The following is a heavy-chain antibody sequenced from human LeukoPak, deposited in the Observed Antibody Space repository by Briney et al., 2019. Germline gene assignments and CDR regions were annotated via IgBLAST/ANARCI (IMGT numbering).Heavy chain of an antibody. V-gene: IGHV5-10-1*01. CDR3: ARQYHYDSSGYPYAFEI. CDR2: IDPSDSHT. Sequence: GGSLRLSCKGSGYRFASYWISWVRQMPGKGLEWMGRIDPSDSHTNYSPSFQGHVTISGDKSISTAYLQWSSLKASDTAMYYCARQYHYDSSGYPYAFEIWGPGTLITVSS. J-gene: IGHJ3*02. D-gene: IGHD3-22*01. CDR1: GYRFASYW.